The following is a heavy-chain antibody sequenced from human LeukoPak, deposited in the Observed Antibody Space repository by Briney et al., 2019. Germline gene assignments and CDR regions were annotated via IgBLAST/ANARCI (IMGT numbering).Heavy chain of an antibody. V-gene: IGHV3-66*01. CDR3: AKDPYDYGGLGVLQTDY. J-gene: IGHJ4*02. D-gene: IGHD4-23*01. CDR2: IYSGGST. CDR1: GFTVSSNY. Sequence: PGGSLRLSCAASGFTVSSNYMSWVRQAPGKGLEWVSVIYSGGSTYYADSVKGRFTISRDNSKNTLYLQMNSLRAEDTAVYYCAKDPYDYGGLGVLQTDYWGQGTLVTVSS.